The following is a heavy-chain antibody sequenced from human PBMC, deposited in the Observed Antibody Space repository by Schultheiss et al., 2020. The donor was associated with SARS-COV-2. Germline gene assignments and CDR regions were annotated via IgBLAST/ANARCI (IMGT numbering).Heavy chain of an antibody. V-gene: IGHV3-33*08. CDR1: GFTFSNYG. Sequence: GGSLRLSCAASGFTFSNYGMHWVRQAPGKGLEWVAVIWYDGSNKYYADSVKGRFTISRDNSKNTLYLQMNSLRAEDTAVYYCARDNYYDSSAYGAFDIWGQGTMVTVSS. CDR2: IWYDGSNK. CDR3: ARDNYYDSSAYGAFDI. J-gene: IGHJ3*02. D-gene: IGHD3-22*01.